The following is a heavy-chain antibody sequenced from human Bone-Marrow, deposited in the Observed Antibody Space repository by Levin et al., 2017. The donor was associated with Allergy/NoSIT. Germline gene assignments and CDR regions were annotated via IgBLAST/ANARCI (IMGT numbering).Heavy chain of an antibody. D-gene: IGHD2-2*01. J-gene: IGHJ4*02. CDR2: IYNDGTT. V-gene: IGHV3-53*01. Sequence: GESLKISCAASGFTVSNSYMSWVRQAPGKGLEWVSLIYNDGTTYYADSVKGRFTISRDTSKNTLYLQMNSLRAEDTAVYYCARGEYQLPVGWGQGTLVTVSS. CDR1: GFTVSNSY. CDR3: ARGEYQLPVG.